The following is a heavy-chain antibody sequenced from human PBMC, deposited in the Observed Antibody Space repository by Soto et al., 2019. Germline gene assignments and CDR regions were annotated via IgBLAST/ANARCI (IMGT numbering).Heavy chain of an antibody. V-gene: IGHV1-3*04. Sequence: ASVKVSCKASGYTFTSYSMHWVRQAPGQRPEWMGWINTGNGDTKSSQNFQGRVTITRDTSASTAYMELSSLRSEDTAEYYCARDSSWADYWGQGTLVTVSS. J-gene: IGHJ4*02. CDR1: GYTFTSYS. CDR2: INTGNGDT. D-gene: IGHD6-13*01. CDR3: ARDSSWADY.